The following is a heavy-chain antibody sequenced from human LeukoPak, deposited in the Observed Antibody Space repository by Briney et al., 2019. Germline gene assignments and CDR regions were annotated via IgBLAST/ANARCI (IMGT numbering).Heavy chain of an antibody. V-gene: IGHV5-51*01. CDR1: GYSFTSYW. Sequence: GESLKISCKGSGYSFTSYWIGWVRQMPGKGLEWMGIIYPLDSITRYSPSFQGHVTISADTSINTAYLQWPSLKPSDTAIYYCARLAPDYADYWFDPWGQGTLVTVSS. D-gene: IGHD4-17*01. CDR3: ARLAPDYADYWFDP. CDR2: IYPLDSIT. J-gene: IGHJ5*02.